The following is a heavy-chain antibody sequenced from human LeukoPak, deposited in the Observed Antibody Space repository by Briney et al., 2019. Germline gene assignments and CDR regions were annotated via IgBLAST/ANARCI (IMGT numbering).Heavy chain of an antibody. V-gene: IGHV1-8*03. CDR3: ARVRWLRLGVNEYYYYMDV. CDR2: MNPTSGKT. J-gene: IGHJ6*03. CDR1: GYTFNTYD. D-gene: IGHD5-12*01. Sequence: ASVKVSCKASGYTFNTYDINWVRQATGRGLEWMGWMNPTSGKTSYAQKFQGRVTITSNTSTTTAQMELSSLGSEDTAVYYCARVRWLRLGVNEYYYYMDVWGKGTTVTVSS.